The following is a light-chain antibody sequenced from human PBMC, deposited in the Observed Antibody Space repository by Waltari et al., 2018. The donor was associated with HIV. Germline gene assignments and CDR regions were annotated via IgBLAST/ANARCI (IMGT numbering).Light chain of an antibody. V-gene: IGLV3-1*01. CDR1: KLGDKY. CDR3: QAWDSSTGV. CDR2: QVS. Sequence: SYELTQPPSVSVSPGQTASITCSGDKLGDKYACWYKQKPGQSPVLVIYQVSHRPSGIPDCFSGSNSGNTATLTFSGTQAMDEADYYCQAWDSSTGVFGTGTKVTVL. J-gene: IGLJ1*01.